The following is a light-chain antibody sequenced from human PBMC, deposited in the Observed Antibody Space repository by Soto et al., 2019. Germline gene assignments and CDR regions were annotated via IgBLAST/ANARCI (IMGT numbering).Light chain of an antibody. V-gene: IGKV3-20*01. CDR2: GAF. Sequence: ENVLTQSPGTLSLSPGERATLSCRASQRISTSDLAWYQQKPGQAPRLLIYGAFSRATGTADRFSGSGSGTDFTLTISRLEPEDIAVYYCQQYDSSPSTFGGGTKVEIK. CDR1: QRISTSD. CDR3: QQYDSSPST. J-gene: IGKJ4*01.